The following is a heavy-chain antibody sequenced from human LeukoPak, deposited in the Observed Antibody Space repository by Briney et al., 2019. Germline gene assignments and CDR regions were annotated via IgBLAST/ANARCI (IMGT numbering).Heavy chain of an antibody. J-gene: IGHJ3*02. CDR1: GFTFSSYA. D-gene: IGHD1-1*01. CDR2: IVYDGSNK. V-gene: IGHV3-30-3*01. CDR3: SIGSLDGTYTFDI. Sequence: GGSLRLSCAPSGFTFSSYAMQRVRQAPGKGLEWVAVIVYDGSNKKYADSVKGRFTISRDNSKNTLYLQMNSLRAEDTTVYYCSIGSLDGTYTFDIWGQGAMVTVSS.